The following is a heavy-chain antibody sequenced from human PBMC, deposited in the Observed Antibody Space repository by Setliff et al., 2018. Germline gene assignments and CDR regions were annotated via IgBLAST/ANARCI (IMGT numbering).Heavy chain of an antibody. D-gene: IGHD2-8*01. CDR2: INIGGGST. V-gene: IGHV1-46*01. Sequence: ASVKVSCKTSGYPFTRYYMYWVRQAPGQGLEWMGIINIGGGSTNYAQKLQGRVAMTTDTSTSTAYMELRSLRSDDTAVYYCSRLVRFCTTSTCQRTPGAEHWGQGTLVTVSS. CDR3: SRLVRFCTTSTCQRTPGAEH. J-gene: IGHJ4*02. CDR1: GYPFTRYY.